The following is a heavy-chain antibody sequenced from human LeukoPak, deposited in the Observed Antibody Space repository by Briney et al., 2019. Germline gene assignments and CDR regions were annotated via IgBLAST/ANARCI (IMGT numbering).Heavy chain of an antibody. D-gene: IGHD3-22*01. CDR3: ARDLDDSSGYYSRSNWFDP. V-gene: IGHV4-59*01. J-gene: IGHJ5*02. CDR1: GGSISSYY. CDR2: IYYSGST. Sequence: PSETLSLTXTVSGGSISSYYWSWIRQPPGKGLEWLGYIYYSGSTNYNPSLKSRVTISVDTSKNQFSLKLSSVTAADTAVYYCARDLDDSSGYYSRSNWFDPWGQGTLVTVSS.